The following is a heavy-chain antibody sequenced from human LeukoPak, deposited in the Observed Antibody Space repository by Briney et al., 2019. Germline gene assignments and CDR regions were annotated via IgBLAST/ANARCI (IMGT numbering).Heavy chain of an antibody. CDR1: GFTFRSHA. Sequence: GGSLRLSCAASGFTFRSHAMSWVRQAPGKGLEWVSAISGSGDRTQYADSVKGRFTISRDNSKNTLYLQMNSLRAEDTAVYYCAKDQSWNYGGVFDYWGQGTLVTVSS. CDR2: ISGSGDRT. CDR3: AKDQSWNYGGVFDY. D-gene: IGHD4-23*01. J-gene: IGHJ4*02. V-gene: IGHV3-23*01.